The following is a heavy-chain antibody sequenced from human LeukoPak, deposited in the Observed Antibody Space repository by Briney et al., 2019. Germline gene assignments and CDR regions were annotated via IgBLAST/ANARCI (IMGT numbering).Heavy chain of an antibody. CDR1: GFTFSDYY. J-gene: IGHJ4*02. Sequence: GGSLRLSCAASGFTFSDYYMSWIRQAPGKGLEWVSFISSSGSSMYYADSVKGRFTISRDNAKNSLYLQMNSLRAEDTAVYYCANSRGYLNSVDCWGQGTLVTVSS. D-gene: IGHD3-22*01. V-gene: IGHV3-11*01. CDR2: ISSSGSSM. CDR3: ANSRGYLNSVDC.